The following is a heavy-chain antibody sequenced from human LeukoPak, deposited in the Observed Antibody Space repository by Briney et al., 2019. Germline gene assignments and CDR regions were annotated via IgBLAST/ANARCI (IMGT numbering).Heavy chain of an antibody. J-gene: IGHJ4*02. V-gene: IGHV1-69*06. CDR3: ARGALGSIAVAGTLDY. CDR1: GYSFTDYY. CDR2: IIPIFGTA. D-gene: IGHD6-19*01. Sequence: ASVKVSCKASGYSFTDYYINWVRQAPGQGLEWMGGIIPIFGTANYAQKFQGRVTITADKSTSTAYMELSSLRSEDTAVYYCARGALGSIAVAGTLDYWGQGTLVTVSS.